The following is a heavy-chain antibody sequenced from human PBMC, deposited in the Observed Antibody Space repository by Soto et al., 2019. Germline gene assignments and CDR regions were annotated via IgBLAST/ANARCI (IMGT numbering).Heavy chain of an antibody. Sequence: GGSLRLSCATSGFTFSYFAMGWVRQAPGKGLEWVSVLNDRGDSTYYTDSVKGRFTISRDNSKNTPYLQMNSLRAEDTAVYYCAKDATRTNGWYHFDYWGQGALVTVSS. V-gene: IGHV3-23*01. CDR2: LNDRGDST. CDR3: AKDATRTNGWYHFDY. J-gene: IGHJ4*02. D-gene: IGHD6-19*01. CDR1: GFTFSYFA.